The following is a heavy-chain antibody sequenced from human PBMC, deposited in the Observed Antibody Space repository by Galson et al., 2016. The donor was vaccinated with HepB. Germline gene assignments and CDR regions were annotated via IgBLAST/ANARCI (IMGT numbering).Heavy chain of an antibody. CDR3: VKEGGTAVFW. D-gene: IGHD3-16*01. J-gene: IGHJ4*02. CDR1: GFTFSNFN. Sequence: SLRLSCAGSGFTFSNFNMHWVRQAPGEGPQYISGISPNGADTFYTDSLKGRFSISRDNFKNTLYLQMSSLTAVDTAVYHCVKEGGTAVFWWGQGTLVTVSS. V-gene: IGHV3-64D*06. CDR2: ISPNGADT.